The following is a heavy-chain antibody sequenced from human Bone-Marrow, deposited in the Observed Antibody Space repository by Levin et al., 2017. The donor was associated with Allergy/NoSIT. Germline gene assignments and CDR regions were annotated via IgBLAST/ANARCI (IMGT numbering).Heavy chain of an antibody. CDR3: ARRVEAHYFFDY. Sequence: GESLKISCKVSGYTFTGQWIGWVRQMPGKGLEWMGTIHPADSDTRYSPSFQGQVTMSVDKSISTAYLQWTSLKASDTAMYYCARRVEAHYFFDYWGQETLVTVSS. V-gene: IGHV5-51*01. CDR2: IHPADSDT. J-gene: IGHJ4*01. CDR1: GYTFTGQW.